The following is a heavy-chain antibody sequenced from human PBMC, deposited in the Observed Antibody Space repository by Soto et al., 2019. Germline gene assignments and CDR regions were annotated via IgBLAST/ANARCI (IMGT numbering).Heavy chain of an antibody. D-gene: IGHD6-19*01. CDR2: INAGNGNT. V-gene: IGHV1-3*01. J-gene: IGHJ4*02. CDR1: GYTFTRYA. CDR3: ARDGAVAGDSNFDY. Sequence: ASVKVSCKASGYTFTRYAMHWVRQAPGQRLEWMGWINAGNGNTKYSQKFQGRVTISTDTSASTAYMELSGLRSEDTAVYYCARDGAVAGDSNFDYWGQGTLVTVSS.